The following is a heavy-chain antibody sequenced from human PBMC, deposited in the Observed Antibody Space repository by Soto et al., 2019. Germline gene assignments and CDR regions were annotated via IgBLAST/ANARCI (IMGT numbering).Heavy chain of an antibody. CDR2: IYYSGST. V-gene: IGHV4-31*03. CDR3: ARGVYYDSSDGNWFDP. CDR1: GGSISSGGYY. D-gene: IGHD3-22*01. Sequence: QVQLQESGPGLVKPSQTLSLTCTVSGGSISSGGYYWSWIRQHPGKGLEWIGYIYYSGSTYYNPSLKSRVTISVDTSKNQFSLKLSSVTAADTAVYYCARGVYYDSSDGNWFDPWGQGTLVTVSS. J-gene: IGHJ5*02.